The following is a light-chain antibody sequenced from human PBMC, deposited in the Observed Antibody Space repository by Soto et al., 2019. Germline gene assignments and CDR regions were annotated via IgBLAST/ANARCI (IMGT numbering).Light chain of an antibody. CDR3: QQSYSLPWT. CDR2: AAS. Sequence: DIQMTQSPSSLSASVGDRLTITCRASQSISTYLNWYQQKPGKAPKLLISAASNLQSGVPSRFSGSGSGTEFTLTVSSMYPEDFATYYCQQSYSLPWTFGQGTNVEIK. V-gene: IGKV1-39*01. CDR1: QSISTY. J-gene: IGKJ1*01.